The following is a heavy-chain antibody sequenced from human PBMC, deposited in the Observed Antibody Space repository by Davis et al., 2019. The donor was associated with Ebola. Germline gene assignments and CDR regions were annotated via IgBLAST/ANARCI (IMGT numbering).Heavy chain of an antibody. CDR1: GYAFTSYY. J-gene: IGHJ4*02. V-gene: IGHV1-46*01. Sequence: AASVKVSCKASGYAFTSYYIHWVRQAPGQGLEWMGMINSRVGSTINAQKFQGRVTMTRDTSTSTVYMELSSLRSEDTAVYFCARVPYYDDSYGYPPSSFDYWGQGTLVTVSS. CDR2: INSRVGST. D-gene: IGHD3-22*01. CDR3: ARVPYYDDSYGYPPSSFDY.